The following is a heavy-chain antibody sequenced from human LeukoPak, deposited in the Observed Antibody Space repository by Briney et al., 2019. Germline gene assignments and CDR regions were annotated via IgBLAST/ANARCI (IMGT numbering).Heavy chain of an antibody. CDR3: AKDQKRGYSYGYLFYYYYMDV. CDR2: ISGTGGSI. Sequence: GGSLRLSCAASGFTFSTYAMTWVRQAPGKGLEWVSLISGTGGSIYYADSVKGRFTISRDNSKNTLYLQMNSLRAEDTAVYYCAKDQKRGYSYGYLFYYYYMDVWGKGTTVTISS. V-gene: IGHV3-23*01. CDR1: GFTFSTYA. D-gene: IGHD5-18*01. J-gene: IGHJ6*03.